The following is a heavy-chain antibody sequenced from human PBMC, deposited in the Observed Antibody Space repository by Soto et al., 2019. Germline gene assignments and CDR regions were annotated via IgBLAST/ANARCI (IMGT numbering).Heavy chain of an antibody. CDR3: AKTFFSGSGTYRGWFDP. Sequence: EGQLLESGGDLVQPGGSLRLSCAASGFTFIINAMTWVRQAPGKGLEWVSTISNSGDSTYYADSVKGRFTISRANSKDTLYLQMNSLRAEDTAVYYCAKTFFSGSGTYRGWFDPWGQGILVIVSS. J-gene: IGHJ5*02. V-gene: IGHV3-23*01. CDR1: GFTFIINA. D-gene: IGHD3-10*01. CDR2: ISNSGDST.